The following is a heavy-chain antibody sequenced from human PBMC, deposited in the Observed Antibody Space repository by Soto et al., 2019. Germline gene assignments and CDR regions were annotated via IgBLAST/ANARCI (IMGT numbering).Heavy chain of an antibody. Sequence: GGSLRLSCAASGFTFSHYWMNWVRQAPGKGLEWVAKIKYDGSDKYYVDSVKGRFAISRDNAKDSLYLQMDSLKAEDTAVYYCATNALCESGCRHSWGQGTLVTVS. V-gene: IGHV3-7*01. CDR1: GFTFSHYW. J-gene: IGHJ4*02. CDR3: ATNALCESGCRHS. D-gene: IGHD2-2*01. CDR2: IKYDGSDK.